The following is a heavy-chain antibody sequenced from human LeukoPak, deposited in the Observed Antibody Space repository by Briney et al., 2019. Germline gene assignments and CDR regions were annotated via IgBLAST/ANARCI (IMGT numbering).Heavy chain of an antibody. J-gene: IGHJ4*02. V-gene: IGHV3-21*01. CDR2: ISSSSSYI. Sequence: GGSLRLSCAAFGFTFSSYSMNWVRQAPGKGLEWVSSISSSSSYINYADSVKGRFTISRDNAKNSLYLQMNSLRAEDTAVYYCARAFYDILTGLAYYFDYWGQGTLVTVSS. D-gene: IGHD3-9*01. CDR3: ARAFYDILTGLAYYFDY. CDR1: GFTFSSYS.